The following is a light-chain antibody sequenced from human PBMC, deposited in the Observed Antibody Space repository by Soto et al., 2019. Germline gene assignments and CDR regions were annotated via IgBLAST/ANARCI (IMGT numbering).Light chain of an antibody. J-gene: IGKJ4*01. Sequence: EIVLTQSPATLSLSPGERATLSCRASQSVANSLFWYQQKPGQAPRLLIYEASNRVTDIPDRFSDSGSGTDFTLTIHSLEPGDFAAYFCQQRSSGFTFGGETKLEI. CDR2: EAS. CDR3: QQRSSGFT. CDR1: QSVANS. V-gene: IGKV3-11*01.